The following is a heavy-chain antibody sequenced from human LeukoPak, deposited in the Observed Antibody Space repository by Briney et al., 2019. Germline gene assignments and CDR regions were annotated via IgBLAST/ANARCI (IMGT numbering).Heavy chain of an antibody. CDR2: MYHSGST. CDR3: AILPIWSGSPNDAPLDY. CDR1: GYPISSGHY. Sequence: AETLSLTCTLSGYPISSGHYWGWIRQPPGKGLEWIGSMYHSGSTYYNPPLKSRVTISEDTSKNQFSLKLRSVTAADTAVYYCAILPIWSGSPNDAPLDYWGQGTLVTVSS. V-gene: IGHV4-38-2*02. D-gene: IGHD3-3*01. J-gene: IGHJ4*02.